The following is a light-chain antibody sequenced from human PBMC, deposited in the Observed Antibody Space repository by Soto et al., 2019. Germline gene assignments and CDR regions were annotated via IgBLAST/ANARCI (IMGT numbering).Light chain of an antibody. CDR1: QNVLYSSNNKNY. J-gene: IGKJ2*01. CDR3: HQYHNIPYT. V-gene: IGKV4-1*01. Sequence: DLVMTQSPDSLAVSLGERATINCKSSQNVLYSSNNKNYLAWYQQKPGQPPKLLIYWASTRESGVPDRFSGSGSWTDFTLTISSLQAEDVAVYYCHQYHNIPYTLGQGTKLEIK. CDR2: WAS.